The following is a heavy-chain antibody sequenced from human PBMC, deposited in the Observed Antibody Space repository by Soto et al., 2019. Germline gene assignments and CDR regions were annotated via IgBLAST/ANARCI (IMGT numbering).Heavy chain of an antibody. D-gene: IGHD5-18*01. CDR3: ARNVDTARAYEFDD. J-gene: IGHJ4*01. V-gene: IGHV4-59*01. CDR1: RGNLVRYY. Sequence: ETQPLTCPVSRGNLVRYYRSWIRTPPGKGLEWIGYIYYSGRTNYNPSVKSRVTILVDTSKNHFSLKLTSVTAADTAVYYCARNVDTARAYEFDDWVQGTLVTVSS. CDR2: IYYSGRT.